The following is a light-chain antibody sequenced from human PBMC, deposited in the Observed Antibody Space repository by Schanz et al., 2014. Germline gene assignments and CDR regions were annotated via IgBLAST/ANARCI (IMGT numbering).Light chain of an antibody. CDR2: RSI. Sequence: QSALTQPPSVSGAPGQRVTISCTGSSSNFGAGYDVHWYQQLPGTAPKLLIYRSINRPSGVPDRFSGSKSGTSASLAITGLQAEDEADYYCQSFDSSLTHRVFGGGTKLTVL. V-gene: IGLV1-40*01. CDR1: SSNFGAGYD. CDR3: QSFDSSLTHRV. J-gene: IGLJ3*02.